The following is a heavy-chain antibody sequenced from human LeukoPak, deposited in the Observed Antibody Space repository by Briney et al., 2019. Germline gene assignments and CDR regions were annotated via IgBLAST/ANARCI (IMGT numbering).Heavy chain of an antibody. CDR2: INTNTGNP. D-gene: IGHD6-13*01. J-gene: IGHJ3*02. CDR1: GYTFTSYA. V-gene: IGHV7-4-1*02. Sequence: ASVKVSCKASGYTFTSYAMNWVRQAPGQGLEWMGWINTNTGNPTYAQGFTGRFVFSLDTSVSTAYLQISSLKAEDTAVYYCARDPPLYSLDAFDIWGQGTMVTVSS. CDR3: ARDPPLYSLDAFDI.